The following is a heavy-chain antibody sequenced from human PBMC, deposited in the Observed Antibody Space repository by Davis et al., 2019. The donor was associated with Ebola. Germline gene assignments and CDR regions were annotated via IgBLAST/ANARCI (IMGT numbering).Heavy chain of an antibody. CDR2: IIPIFGTA. Sequence: SVKVSCKASGGTFSSYAISWVRQAPGQGLEWMGGIIPIFGTANYAQKFQGRVTITADKSTSTAYMELSSLRSEDTAVYYCARTWFGESPFDPWGQGTLVTVSS. D-gene: IGHD3-10*01. V-gene: IGHV1-69*06. J-gene: IGHJ5*02. CDR1: GGTFSSYA. CDR3: ARTWFGESPFDP.